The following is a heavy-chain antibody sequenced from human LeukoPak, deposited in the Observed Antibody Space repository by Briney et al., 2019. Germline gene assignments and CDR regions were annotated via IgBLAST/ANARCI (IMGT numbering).Heavy chain of an antibody. J-gene: IGHJ4*02. CDR2: FDPEDGET. CDR3: ATVKLLWFGEFDY. CDR1: GYTLTELS. D-gene: IGHD3-10*01. Sequence: ASVTVSCKVSGYTLTELSMHWVRQAPGKGLEWMGGFDPEDGETIYAQKFQGRVTMTEDTSTDTAYMELSSLRSEDTAVYYCATVKLLWFGEFDYWGQGTLVTVSS. V-gene: IGHV1-24*01.